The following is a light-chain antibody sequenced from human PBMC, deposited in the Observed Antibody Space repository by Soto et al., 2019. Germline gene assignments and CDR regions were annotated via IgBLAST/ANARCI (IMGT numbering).Light chain of an antibody. CDR3: ASYAGIKLPYV. J-gene: IGLJ1*01. V-gene: IGLV2-8*01. CDR1: STDVGGYDY. Sequence: QSALTQPPSASGSPGQSVTISCTGTSTDVGGYDYVSWYQQHPGKAPKLMIYDVTKKSSGVADRFSGSKSANTASLTVSGLLAEDAAHYFCASYAGIKLPYVFGTGTKLTVL. CDR2: DVT.